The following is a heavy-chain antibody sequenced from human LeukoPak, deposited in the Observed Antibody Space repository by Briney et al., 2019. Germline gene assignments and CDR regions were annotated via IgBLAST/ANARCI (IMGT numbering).Heavy chain of an antibody. CDR1: GFTFSSYS. J-gene: IGHJ4*02. CDR3: SRSAYYDGSGNYYDY. V-gene: IGHV3-74*01. Sequence: GGSLRLSCAASGFTFSSYSMNWVRQAPGKGLVWVSRISDGGSTTTYADSVKGRFTISRDSAKNTLYLQMNGLRAEDTAVYYCSRSAYYDGSGNYYDYWGQGTLVTVSS. CDR2: ISDGGSTT. D-gene: IGHD3-22*01.